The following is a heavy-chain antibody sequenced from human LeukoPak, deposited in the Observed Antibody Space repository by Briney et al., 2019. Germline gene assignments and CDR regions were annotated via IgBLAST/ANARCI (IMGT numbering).Heavy chain of an antibody. V-gene: IGHV3-21*01. Sequence: GGSLRLSCAASGFTFSSYSMNWVRQAPGKGLEWVSSISGSSSYIYYADSVKGRFTISRDNAKNSLYLQMNSLRAEDTAVYYCAADYYDSSGYSFDYWGQGTLVTVSS. CDR2: ISGSSSYI. CDR3: AADYYDSSGYSFDY. D-gene: IGHD3-22*01. CDR1: GFTFSSYS. J-gene: IGHJ4*02.